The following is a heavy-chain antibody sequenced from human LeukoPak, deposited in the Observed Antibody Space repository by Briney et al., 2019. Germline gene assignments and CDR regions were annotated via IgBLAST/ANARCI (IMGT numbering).Heavy chain of an antibody. V-gene: IGHV4-31*03. Sequence: TLFLTCTVSGGSISSGGYYWSWIRQHPGKGLEWIGYIYYSGSTYYNPSLKSRVTISVDTSKNQFSLKLSSVTAADTAVYYCAREGTWYFDYWGQGTLVTVSS. CDR1: GGSISSGGYY. J-gene: IGHJ4*02. CDR2: IYYSGST. CDR3: AREGTWYFDY.